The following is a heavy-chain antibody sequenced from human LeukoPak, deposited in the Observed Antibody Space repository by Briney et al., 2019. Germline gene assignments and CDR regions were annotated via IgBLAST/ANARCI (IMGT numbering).Heavy chain of an antibody. CDR1: GGSISSGGYY. CDR3: ARGRRVPAAWGWNQPRDAFDI. V-gene: IGHV4-31*03. D-gene: IGHD2-2*01. J-gene: IGHJ3*02. CDR2: IYYSGST. Sequence: PSETLSLTCTVSGGSISSGGYYWSWIRQHPGKGLEWIGYIYYSGSTYYNPSLKSRVTISVDTSKNQFSLKLSSVTAADTAVYYCARGRRVPAAWGWNQPRDAFDIWGQGTMVTVSS.